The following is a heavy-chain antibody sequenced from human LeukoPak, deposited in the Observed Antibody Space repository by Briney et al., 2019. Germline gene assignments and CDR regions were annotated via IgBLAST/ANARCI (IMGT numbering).Heavy chain of an antibody. J-gene: IGHJ4*02. V-gene: IGHV4-4*07. CDR1: GGSISSYY. D-gene: IGHD3-22*01. Sequence: SETLSLTCTVSGGSISSYYWSWIRQPAGKGREWIGRIYTSGSTNYNPPLKSRVTMSVDTSKNQFSLKLSSVTAADTAVYYCARDNYYYDSNTPGAAFGYWGQGTLVTVSS. CDR3: ARDNYYYDSNTPGAAFGY. CDR2: IYTSGST.